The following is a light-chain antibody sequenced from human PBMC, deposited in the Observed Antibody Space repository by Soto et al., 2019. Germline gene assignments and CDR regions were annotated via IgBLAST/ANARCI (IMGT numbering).Light chain of an antibody. J-gene: IGKJ1*01. CDR2: GAS. CDR1: QSISTY. V-gene: IGKV1-39*01. CDR3: QQTYSIPTT. Sequence: DIQMTQSPSSLSASVGDRVTITCRASQSISTYLNWYQKKPGKAPNVMIYGASTLQSGVPSRFSGSGSGTDFTFTISSLQPEDFATYYCQQTYSIPTTFGQGTKVEIK.